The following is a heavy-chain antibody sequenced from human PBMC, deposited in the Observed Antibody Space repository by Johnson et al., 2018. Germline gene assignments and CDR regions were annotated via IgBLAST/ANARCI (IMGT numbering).Heavy chain of an antibody. CDR2: ISSSGAKT. D-gene: IGHD6-19*01. Sequence: VQLQESGGGLVQPGGSLRLSCAASGFKFTDYAMSWVRHTPGKGLEWVSSISSSGAKTHYADSVKGRFTISRDNSKNTLYLQMNSLRAEDTAVYYCARGVSLGVAGTGNWFDPWGQGTLVTVSS. CDR3: ARGVSLGVAGTGNWFDP. V-gene: IGHV3-23*01. CDR1: GFKFTDYA. J-gene: IGHJ5*02.